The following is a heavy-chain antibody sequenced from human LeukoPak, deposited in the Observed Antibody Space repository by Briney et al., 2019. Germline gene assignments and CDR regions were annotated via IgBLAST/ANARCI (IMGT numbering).Heavy chain of an antibody. Sequence: SVKVSCKASGGTFSSYAISWVRQAPGQGLERMGGIIPIFGTANYAQKFQGRVTITADESTSTAYMELSSLRSEDTAVYYCARGGRRDGYRGRYFDYWGQGTLVTVSS. CDR2: IIPIFGTA. J-gene: IGHJ4*02. V-gene: IGHV1-69*13. CDR3: ARGGRRDGYRGRYFDY. D-gene: IGHD5-24*01. CDR1: GGTFSSYA.